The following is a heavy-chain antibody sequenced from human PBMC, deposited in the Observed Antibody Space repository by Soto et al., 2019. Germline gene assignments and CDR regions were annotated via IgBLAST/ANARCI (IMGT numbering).Heavy chain of an antibody. Sequence: ASVKVSCKASGYTFTGYYMHWVRQAPGQGLEWMGWINPNSGGTNYAQKFQGWVTMTRDTSISTAYMELSRLRSDDTAVYYCARDGTPRVQLEGKDPPLLYYYYYYMDVWGKGTTVTVSS. D-gene: IGHD1-1*01. CDR3: ARDGTPRVQLEGKDPPLLYYYYYYMDV. J-gene: IGHJ6*03. V-gene: IGHV1-2*04. CDR1: GYTFTGYY. CDR2: INPNSGGT.